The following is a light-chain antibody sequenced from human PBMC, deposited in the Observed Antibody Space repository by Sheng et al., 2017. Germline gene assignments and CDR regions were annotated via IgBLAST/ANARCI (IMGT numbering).Light chain of an antibody. CDR1: QSVSNNY. CDR3: QQYSTYPRT. V-gene: IGKV3-20*01. J-gene: IGKJ1*01. CDR2: GTS. Sequence: EVVLTQSPDTLSVSPGERATLSCRASQSVSNNYLVWYQQKRGQAPRLLMYGTSRRATGIPDRFSGSGSGTDFTLIISSLQPDDFATYYCQQYSTYPRTFGQGTEGGN.